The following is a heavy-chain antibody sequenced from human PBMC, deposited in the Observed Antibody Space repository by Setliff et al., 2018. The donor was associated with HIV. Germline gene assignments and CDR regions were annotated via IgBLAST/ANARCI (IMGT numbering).Heavy chain of an antibody. V-gene: IGHV3-23*01. CDR2: IGGHGSII. J-gene: IGHJ4*02. CDR3: AAVPWGHSSLIIDH. D-gene: IGHD3-16*01. Sequence: AGSLRLSCAASGFTFSIYAMSWVRQAPGKGLEWVSGIGGHGSIIHYADSVKGRFTISRDNAKNSVYLQMHSLRVEDTAVYYCAAVPWGHSSLIIDHWGQGTPVTVSS. CDR1: GFTFSIYA.